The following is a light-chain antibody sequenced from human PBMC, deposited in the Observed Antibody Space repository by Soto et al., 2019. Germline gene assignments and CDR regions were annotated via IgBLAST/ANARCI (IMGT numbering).Light chain of an antibody. CDR3: CSYAAYNKGM. J-gene: IGLJ3*02. V-gene: IGLV2-23*02. CDR1: STDIGTYSR. CDR2: DVT. Sequence: QSVLTQPASVSGSPGQSITISCTGTSTDIGTYSRVSWYLQYPGKAPKLMIYDVTKRPSGVSNRFSGSRSGSTASLTISGLQAEDEANYYCCSYAAYNKGMFRGGTKLTVL.